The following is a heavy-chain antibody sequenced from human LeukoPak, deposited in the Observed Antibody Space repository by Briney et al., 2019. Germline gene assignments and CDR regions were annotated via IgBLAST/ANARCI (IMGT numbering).Heavy chain of an antibody. CDR1: GGTFSRYA. V-gene: IGHV1-69*13. J-gene: IGHJ4*02. Sequence: SVKVSCKASGGTFSRYAISWVRQAPGQGLEWMGGIIPIFGTANYAQKFQGRVTITADESTSTAYMELSSLRSEDTAVYYCARVLIAAAGNYFDYWGQGTLVTVSS. CDR2: IIPIFGTA. CDR3: ARVLIAAAGNYFDY. D-gene: IGHD6-13*01.